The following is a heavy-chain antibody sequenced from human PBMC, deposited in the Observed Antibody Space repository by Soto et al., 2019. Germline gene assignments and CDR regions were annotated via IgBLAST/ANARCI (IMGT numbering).Heavy chain of an antibody. D-gene: IGHD2-2*01. J-gene: IGHJ5*02. CDR1: GGSISSGANY. CDR3: ARVLCSSTTCYFPVWFDP. Sequence: PSETLSLTCTVSGGSISSGANYWSWVRQGPGKGLEWIGNIYYSGSAYYNPSLKSRLTMSVDTSKNSFSLKLTSVTAADTAVYYCARVLCSSTTCYFPVWFDPWGQGTLVTVSS. CDR2: IYYSGSA. V-gene: IGHV4-31*03.